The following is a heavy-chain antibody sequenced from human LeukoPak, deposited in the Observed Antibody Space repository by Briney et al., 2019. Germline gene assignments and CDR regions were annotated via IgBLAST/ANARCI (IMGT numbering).Heavy chain of an antibody. CDR1: GFTFSSYS. V-gene: IGHV3-21*01. CDR3: ARAHLPYYYDSSGYYVGY. J-gene: IGHJ4*02. D-gene: IGHD3-22*01. Sequence: PGGSLRLSCAASGFTFSSYSITWVRQAPGKGLEWVSSISSSATYTYYADSVEGRFTISRDNAKNSLYLQMNGLRADDTAVYYCARAHLPYYYDSSGYYVGYWGQGTLVTVSS. CDR2: ISSSATYT.